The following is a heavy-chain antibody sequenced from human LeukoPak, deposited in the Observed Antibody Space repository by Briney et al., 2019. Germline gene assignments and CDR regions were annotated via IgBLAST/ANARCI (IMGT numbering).Heavy chain of an antibody. J-gene: IGHJ4*02. D-gene: IGHD6-13*01. CDR1: GFTFSSYT. Sequence: GGSLRLSCAASGFTFSSYTMNWVRQAPGKGLEWVAIIWSDGNNKYYADSVEGRFTISRDTSKNTLFLQMNSLRAEDTAVYYCARGQPGVAAAGNLDYWGQGTLVTVSS. CDR3: ARGQPGVAAAGNLDY. CDR2: IWSDGNNK. V-gene: IGHV3-33*08.